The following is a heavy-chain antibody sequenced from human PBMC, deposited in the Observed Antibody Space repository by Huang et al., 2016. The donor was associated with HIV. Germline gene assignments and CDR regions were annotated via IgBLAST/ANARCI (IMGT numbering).Heavy chain of an antibody. D-gene: IGHD3-10*01. CDR1: VGSLSGYY. Sequence: QVHLQQWGAGLLKYAETLSLTCALYVGSLSGYYWSWLRRTPGKGLEWIGEINNLGSHNYNPSLKSRVSISMDGSKKQFSLKLRSISDADTAVYFCARDATKNPRGWFDPWGQGTLVTGSS. V-gene: IGHV4-34*02. J-gene: IGHJ5*02. CDR2: INNLGSH. CDR3: ARDATKNPRGWFDP.